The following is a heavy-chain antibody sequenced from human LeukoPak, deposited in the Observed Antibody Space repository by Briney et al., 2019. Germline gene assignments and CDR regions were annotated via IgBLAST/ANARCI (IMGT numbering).Heavy chain of an antibody. J-gene: IGHJ5*02. CDR2: IIPIFGTA. Sequence: SVKVPCKASGGTFSSYAISWVRQAPGQGLEWMGGIIPIFGTANYAQKFQGRVTVTTDESTSTAYMELSSLRSEDTAVYYCARSSGNWFDPWGQGTLVTVSS. CDR1: GGTFSSYA. V-gene: IGHV1-69*05. CDR3: ARSSGNWFDP. D-gene: IGHD3-10*01.